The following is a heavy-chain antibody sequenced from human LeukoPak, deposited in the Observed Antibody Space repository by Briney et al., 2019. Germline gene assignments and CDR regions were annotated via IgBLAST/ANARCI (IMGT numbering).Heavy chain of an antibody. V-gene: IGHV1-69*13. J-gene: IGHJ4*02. CDR3: ARDLEMATIPYYFDY. CDR2: IIPIFGTA. D-gene: IGHD5-24*01. Sequence: SVKVSCKASGGTFSSYAISWVRQAPGQGLEWMGGIIPIFGTANYAQKFQGRVTITADESTSTAYMEPSSLRSEDTAVYYCARDLEMATIPYYFDYWGQGTLVTVSS. CDR1: GGTFSSYA.